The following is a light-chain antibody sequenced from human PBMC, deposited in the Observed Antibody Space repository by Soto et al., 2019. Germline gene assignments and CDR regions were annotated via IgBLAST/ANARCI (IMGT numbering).Light chain of an antibody. CDR3: QSYDSTLSGSEV. J-gene: IGLJ1*01. CDR1: SSNIGAGHD. Sequence: QSVLAQPPSVSGARGQRVTISCTGSSSNIGAGHDVHWYQQLPGTAPKLLIYGNGNRPSGVPERFSGSKSGTSASLAITGLQAEDEADYHCQSYDSTLSGSEVFGTGTKVTVL. CDR2: GNG. V-gene: IGLV1-40*01.